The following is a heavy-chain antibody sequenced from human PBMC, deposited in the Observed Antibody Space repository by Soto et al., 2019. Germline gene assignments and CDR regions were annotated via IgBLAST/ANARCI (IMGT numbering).Heavy chain of an antibody. D-gene: IGHD6-19*01. Sequence: QVQLVESGGGVVQPGRSMRLSCAASGFNFSSDVMHWVRQAPGTGLERVAVIWYEGGNKYYADSGKGRFTISRDNSKNTLYPQMHSLRAEETAVYYCARYAQWLPRDGLRSTYCFDYWGQGTMVTVSS. J-gene: IGHJ4*01. V-gene: IGHV3-33*01. CDR2: IWYEGGNK. CDR1: GFNFSSDV. CDR3: ARYAQWLPRDGLRSTYCFDY.